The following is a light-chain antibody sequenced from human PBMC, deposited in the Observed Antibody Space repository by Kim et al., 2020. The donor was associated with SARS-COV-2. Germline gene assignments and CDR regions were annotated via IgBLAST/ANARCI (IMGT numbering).Light chain of an antibody. V-gene: IGKV3-15*01. Sequence: EIVMTQSPATLSVSPGERATLSCRASQSVSINLAWYQQKPGQAPRLLIYGASTRATGIPARFSGSGSGTEFTLTISSLQSEDFAVYYCQQYNNWPPENTFGQGTKLEI. CDR3: QQYNNWPPENT. CDR1: QSVSIN. CDR2: GAS. J-gene: IGKJ2*01.